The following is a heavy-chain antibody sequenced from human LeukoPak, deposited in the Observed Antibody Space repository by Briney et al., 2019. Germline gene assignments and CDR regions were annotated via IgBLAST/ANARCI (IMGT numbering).Heavy chain of an antibody. CDR2: ISGGNGNTYYA. CDR3: AKFYDILTGYFDY. D-gene: IGHD3-9*01. J-gene: IGHJ4*02. CDR1: GFPFSSYA. V-gene: IGHV3-23*01. Sequence: GGSLRLSCAASGFPFSSYAMSWVRQSPGKALEWVSAISGGNGNTYYAYYADSVRGRFTISRDSSKNTLYLQMNSLRAEDTAVYYCAKFYDILTGYFDYWGQGTLVTVSS.